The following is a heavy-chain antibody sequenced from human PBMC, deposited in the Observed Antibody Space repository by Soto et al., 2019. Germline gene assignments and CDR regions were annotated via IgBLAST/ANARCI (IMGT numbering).Heavy chain of an antibody. J-gene: IGHJ4*02. D-gene: IGHD3-22*01. V-gene: IGHV3-23*01. Sequence: GGSLRLSCAASGFTFSNYAMSWVRQAPGKGLEWVSGISGSGGSTYYADSVKGRFTISRDNSKNTLYLQMNSLRAEDTAVYYCAKREYYDSSGYYPLWGQGILVTVSS. CDR2: ISGSGGST. CDR3: AKREYYDSSGYYPL. CDR1: GFTFSNYA.